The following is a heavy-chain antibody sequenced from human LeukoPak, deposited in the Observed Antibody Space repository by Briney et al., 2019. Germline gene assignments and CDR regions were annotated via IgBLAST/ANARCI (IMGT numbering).Heavy chain of an antibody. V-gene: IGHV3-30-3*01. CDR3: ARGLAKRVAAAGTIWWYFDL. Sequence: GGSLRLSCAASGFTFSSYAMHWVRQAPGKGLEWVAVISYDGSNKYYADSVKGRFTISRDNSKNTLYLQMNSLRAEDTAVYYCARGLAKRVAAAGTIWWYFDLWGRGTLVTVSS. D-gene: IGHD6-13*01. J-gene: IGHJ2*01. CDR1: GFTFSSYA. CDR2: ISYDGSNK.